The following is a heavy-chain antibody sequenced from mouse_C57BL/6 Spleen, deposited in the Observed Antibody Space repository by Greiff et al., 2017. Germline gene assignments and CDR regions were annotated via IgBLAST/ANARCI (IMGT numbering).Heavy chain of an antibody. CDR3: ARSYYGGSYD. D-gene: IGHD1-1*01. Sequence: QVQLKESGAELVRPGTSVKVSCKASGYAFPNYLLEWVKQRPGQGLEWIGVINPGSGGTNYNEKFKGKATLPADTSSSTAYMQLSSLTSEDSAVYVCARSYYGGSYDWGQGTTLTVSS. J-gene: IGHJ2*01. CDR1: GYAFPNYL. CDR2: INPGSGGT. V-gene: IGHV1-54*01.